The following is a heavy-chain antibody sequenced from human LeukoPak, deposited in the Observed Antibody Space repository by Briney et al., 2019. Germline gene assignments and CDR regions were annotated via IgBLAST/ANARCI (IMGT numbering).Heavy chain of an antibody. V-gene: IGHV3-23*01. J-gene: IGHJ4*02. CDR2: ISGGGGST. CDR1: GFTFARHA. CDR3: AREGGSCTSNSCSDYFDY. Sequence: GGSLRLSCAGSGFTFARHALTWVRQAPGMGLEWVSTISGGGGSTHCADSVKGRFTISRDNSKDTVFLQMNNLRAEDTAIYYCAREGGSCTSNSCSDYFDYWGQGTLVTVSP. D-gene: IGHD6-13*01.